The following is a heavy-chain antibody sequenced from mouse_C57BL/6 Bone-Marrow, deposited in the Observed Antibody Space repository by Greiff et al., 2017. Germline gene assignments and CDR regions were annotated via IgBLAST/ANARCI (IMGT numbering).Heavy chain of an antibody. J-gene: IGHJ1*03. CDR2: IDPSDSYT. CDR3: ARSVTTVVATNNWYCDV. V-gene: IGHV1-69*01. Sequence: QVQLQQPGAELVMPGASVKLSCKASGYTFTSYWMHWVKQRPGKGLEWIGEIDPSDSYTNYNQKFKGKSTLTVDKFSSTAYMQLSSLTSEDSAVYYCARSVTTVVATNNWYCDVWGTGTTVTVSS. CDR1: GYTFTSYW. D-gene: IGHD1-1*01.